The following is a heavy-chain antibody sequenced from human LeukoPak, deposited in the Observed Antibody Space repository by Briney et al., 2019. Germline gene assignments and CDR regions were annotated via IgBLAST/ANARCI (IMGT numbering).Heavy chain of an antibody. V-gene: IGHV3-66*01. CDR3: ARGGVVYPDSFDI. J-gene: IGHJ3*02. CDR1: GFTFSSYA. CDR2: IFSGGGT. Sequence: GGSLRLSCSASGFTFSSYAMNWVRQAPGKGLEWVSLIFSGGGTYYADSVKGRFTISRDNSKNTLFLQMNSLRAEDTAVYYCARGGVVYPDSFDIWGRGTMVTVSS. D-gene: IGHD2-15*01.